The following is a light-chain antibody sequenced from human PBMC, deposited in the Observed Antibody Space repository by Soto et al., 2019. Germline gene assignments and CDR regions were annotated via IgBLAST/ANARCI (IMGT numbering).Light chain of an antibody. CDR2: EVS. Sequence: QSALTQPASVSGSPGQSITISCTGTSTDVGSYIYVSWYQQHPGKAPQLMIYEVSNRPSGVSNRFSGSKSGNTASLTISGLQAEDEADYYCNSYTSISTQVFGTGTKVTVL. J-gene: IGLJ1*01. V-gene: IGLV2-14*01. CDR1: STDVGSYIY. CDR3: NSYTSISTQV.